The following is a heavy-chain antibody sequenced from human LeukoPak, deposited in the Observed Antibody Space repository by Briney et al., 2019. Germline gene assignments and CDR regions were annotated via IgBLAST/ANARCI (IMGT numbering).Heavy chain of an antibody. CDR3: ARGPSYYDSRGSSFDY. J-gene: IGHJ4*02. CDR2: IFYSGST. D-gene: IGHD3-22*01. V-gene: IGHV4-59*11. CDR1: GGSISRHY. Sequence: PSETLSLTCTVSGGSISRHYWSWIRQPPGKGLEWIAYIFYSGSTSYNPSLKSRVTISVDTSKNQFSLKLTSVTAADTAVYYCARGPSYYDSRGSSFDYWGRGTLVTVPS.